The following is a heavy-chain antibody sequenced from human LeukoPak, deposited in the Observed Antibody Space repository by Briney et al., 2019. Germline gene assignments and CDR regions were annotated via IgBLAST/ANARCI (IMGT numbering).Heavy chain of an antibody. CDR2: ISSSGSTI. V-gene: IGHV3-48*03. Sequence: GGSLSLSCSVCGFTLSSYEVICVRPAPGEGREGVAYISSSGSTIYYADSVKGRFTISRDNAKNSLNLQMNSLRAEDKAVYYCTSFGGWYRGFDYYWGQGTLVTVSS. CDR1: GFTLSSYE. J-gene: IGHJ4*02. D-gene: IGHD6-19*01. CDR3: TSFGGWYRGFDYY.